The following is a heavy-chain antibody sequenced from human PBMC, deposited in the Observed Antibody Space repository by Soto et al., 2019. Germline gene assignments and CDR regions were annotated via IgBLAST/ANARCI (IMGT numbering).Heavy chain of an antibody. CDR1: GGSISSSSYY. CDR2: IYYSGST. D-gene: IGHD1-1*01. Sequence: SETLSLTCTVSGGSISSSSYYWGWIRQPPGKGLEWIGSIYYSGSTYYNPSLKSRVTISVDTSKNQFYLKLSTVTAADTAVYYCARLHDGTLDYWGQGTLVTVSS. CDR3: ARLHDGTLDY. J-gene: IGHJ4*02. V-gene: IGHV4-39*01.